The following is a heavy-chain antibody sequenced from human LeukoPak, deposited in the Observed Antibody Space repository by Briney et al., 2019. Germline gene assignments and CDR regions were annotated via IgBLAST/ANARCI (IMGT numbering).Heavy chain of an antibody. Sequence: EASVKVSCKASGYTFTGYYMHWVRQAPGQGLEWMGWINPNSGGTNYAQRFQGRVTMTRDTSISTAYMELSRLRSDDTAVYYCARRVAVARRDAFDIWGQGTMVTVSS. J-gene: IGHJ3*02. V-gene: IGHV1-2*02. CDR2: INPNSGGT. CDR1: GYTFTGYY. CDR3: ARRVAVARRDAFDI. D-gene: IGHD6-19*01.